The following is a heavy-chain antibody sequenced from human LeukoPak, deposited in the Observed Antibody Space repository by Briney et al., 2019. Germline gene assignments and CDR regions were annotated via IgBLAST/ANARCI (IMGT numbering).Heavy chain of an antibody. CDR1: GYTFTSYA. Sequence: ASVKVSCKASGYTFTSYAMHWVRQAPGQRLEWMGWINAGNGNTKYSQKFQGRVTITRDTSISTAYMELSRLRSDDTAVYYCARGGYSYGFYYWGQGTLVTVSS. CDR3: ARGGYSYGFYY. V-gene: IGHV1-3*01. J-gene: IGHJ4*02. CDR2: INAGNGNT. D-gene: IGHD5-18*01.